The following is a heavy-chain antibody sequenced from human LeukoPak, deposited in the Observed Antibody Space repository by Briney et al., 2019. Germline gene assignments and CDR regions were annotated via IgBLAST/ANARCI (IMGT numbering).Heavy chain of an antibody. D-gene: IGHD3-10*01. CDR1: GFTLSSYE. CDR2: ISSSGSTI. CDR3: GTSYDSSPRYFYS. Sequence: GGSLTLTCAASGFTLSSYERSWFRQAPGKGLEWVSYISSSGSTIYYADSVKGRFTISRDNAKNSLYLQMNSLRAEDTAVYYCGTSYDSSPRYFYSCGGGVPVTVSS. V-gene: IGHV3-48*03. J-gene: IGHJ4*03.